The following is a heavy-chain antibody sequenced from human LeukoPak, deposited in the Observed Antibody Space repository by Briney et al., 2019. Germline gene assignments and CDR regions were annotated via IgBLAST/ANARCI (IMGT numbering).Heavy chain of an antibody. CDR3: ARKGSQWEVLDY. CDR1: GFTFSSYS. CDR2: ISSSSSYI. V-gene: IGHV3-21*01. Sequence: GGSLRLSCAASGFTFSSYSMNWVRQAPGKGLEWVSSISSSSSYIYYADSVKGRFTISRDNAKNSLYLQMNSLRAEDTAVYYCARKGSQWEVLDYWGQGTLVTVSS. D-gene: IGHD1-26*01. J-gene: IGHJ4*02.